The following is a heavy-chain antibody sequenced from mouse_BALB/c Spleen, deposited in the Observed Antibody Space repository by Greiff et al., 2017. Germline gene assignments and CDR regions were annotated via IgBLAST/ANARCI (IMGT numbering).Heavy chain of an antibody. Sequence: QVQLQQSAAELARPGASVKMSCKASGYTFTSYTMHWVKQRPGQGLEWIGYINPSSGYTEYNQKFKDKTTLTADKSSSTAYMQLSSLTSEDSAVYYCARKGYDYDRDYYAMDYWGQGTSVTVSS. V-gene: IGHV1-4*02. CDR3: ARKGYDYDRDYYAMDY. CDR1: GYTFTSYT. D-gene: IGHD2-4*01. CDR2: INPSSGYT. J-gene: IGHJ4*01.